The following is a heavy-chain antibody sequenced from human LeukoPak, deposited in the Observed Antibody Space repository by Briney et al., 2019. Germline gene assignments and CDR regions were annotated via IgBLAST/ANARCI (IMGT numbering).Heavy chain of an antibody. J-gene: IGHJ4*02. D-gene: IGHD1-26*01. CDR1: GYTFTSYG. Sequence: ASVKVSCEASGYTFTSYGISWVRQAPGQGLEWMGWISAYNGNTNYAQKLQGRVTMTTDTSTSTAHMELRSLRSDDTAVYYCARDDPGIIVGATKPLDYWGQGTLVTVSS. CDR2: ISAYNGNT. CDR3: ARDDPGIIVGATKPLDY. V-gene: IGHV1-18*01.